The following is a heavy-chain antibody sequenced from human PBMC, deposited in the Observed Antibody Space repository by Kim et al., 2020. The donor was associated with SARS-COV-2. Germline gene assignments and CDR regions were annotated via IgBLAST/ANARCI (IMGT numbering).Heavy chain of an antibody. CDR3: ARTYSGYDFDY. Sequence: GESLKISCKGFGYRFSNYWIGWVRKMPGKGLEWMGAIYPDNFEIRYSPPFQGHVTVSVDKSTDTAYLRLNSLKASDTATYYCARTYSGYDFDYWGQGTLVTVSS. J-gene: IGHJ4*02. V-gene: IGHV5-51*01. D-gene: IGHD5-12*01. CDR1: GYRFSNYW. CDR2: IYPDNFEI.